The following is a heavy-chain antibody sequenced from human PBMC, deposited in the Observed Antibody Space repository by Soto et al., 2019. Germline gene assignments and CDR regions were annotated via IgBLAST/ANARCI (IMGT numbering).Heavy chain of an antibody. CDR3: ARGITGKRVDDWFDP. J-gene: IGHJ5*02. CDR2: IIPILGIA. CDR1: GGTFSSYT. V-gene: IGHV1-69*02. D-gene: IGHD1-20*01. Sequence: ASVKVSCKASGGTFSSYTISWVRQAPGQGLEWMGRIIPILGIANYAQKFQGRVTITADKSTSTAYMELSSLRSEDTAVYYCARGITGKRVDDWFDPWGQGTLVTVSS.